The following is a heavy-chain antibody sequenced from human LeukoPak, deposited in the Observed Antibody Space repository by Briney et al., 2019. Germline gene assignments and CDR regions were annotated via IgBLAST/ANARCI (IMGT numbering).Heavy chain of an antibody. J-gene: IGHJ4*02. Sequence: GSSVKVSCKASGGTFISYAISWVRQAPGQGLEWMGRIIPVLGIANYAQKFQGRVTITADKSTSTAYMELSSLRSEDTAVYYCALRASDTSFWPFDYWGQGTLVTVSS. CDR1: GGTFISYA. CDR3: ALRASDTSFWPFDY. D-gene: IGHD3-3*01. V-gene: IGHV1-69*04. CDR2: IIPVLGIA.